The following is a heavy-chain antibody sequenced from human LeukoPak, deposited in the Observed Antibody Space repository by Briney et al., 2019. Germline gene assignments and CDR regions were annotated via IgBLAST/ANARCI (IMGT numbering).Heavy chain of an antibody. V-gene: IGHV4-34*01. Sequence: SETVSLTCAVYGGSFSGYYWSWIRQPPGKGLEWIGEINHSGSTNYNPSLKSRVTISVDTSKNQFSLKLSSVTAADTAVYYCARGMRLLWFGELSLDYWGQGTLVTVSS. CDR3: ARGMRLLWFGELSLDY. D-gene: IGHD3-10*01. CDR2: INHSGST. J-gene: IGHJ4*02. CDR1: GGSFSGYY.